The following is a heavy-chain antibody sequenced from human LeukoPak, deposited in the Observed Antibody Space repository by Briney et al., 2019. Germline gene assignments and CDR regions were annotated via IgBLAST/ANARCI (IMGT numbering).Heavy chain of an antibody. Sequence: GESLKISCKGSGSSFTSYWIGWMRQMPGKGLEWMGIIYPGDSDTRYSPSFQGQVTISADKSISTAYLQWSSLKASDTAMYYCARTPRRDGYEYYFDYWGQGTLVTVSS. CDR1: GSSFTSYW. CDR3: ARTPRRDGYEYYFDY. J-gene: IGHJ4*02. V-gene: IGHV5-51*01. CDR2: IYPGDSDT. D-gene: IGHD5-24*01.